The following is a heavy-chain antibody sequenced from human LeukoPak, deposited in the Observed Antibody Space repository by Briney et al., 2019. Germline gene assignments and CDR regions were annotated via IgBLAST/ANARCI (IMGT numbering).Heavy chain of an antibody. Sequence: SETLSLTCTVSGGSISSYYWSWIRQPPGKGLEWIGYIYYSGSTSYNPSLKSRVTILVDTSKNQFSLKPSSVTAADTAVYYCARHERDVSLDHALDIWGQGTMVTVSS. J-gene: IGHJ3*02. CDR3: ARHERDVSLDHALDI. CDR2: IYYSGST. CDR1: GGSISSYY. V-gene: IGHV4-59*08. D-gene: IGHD5-24*01.